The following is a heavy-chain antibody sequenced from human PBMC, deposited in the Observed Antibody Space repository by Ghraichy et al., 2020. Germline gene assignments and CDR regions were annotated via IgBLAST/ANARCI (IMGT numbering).Heavy chain of an antibody. D-gene: IGHD3-10*01. CDR1: GFTFSNAW. J-gene: IGHJ4*02. V-gene: IGHV3-15*01. CDR3: TTTYYGSGSVY. Sequence: GGSLRRSCAASGFTFSNAWMSWVRQAPGKGLEWVGRIKSKTDGGTTDYAAPVKGRFTISRDDSKNTLYLQMNSLKTEDTAVYYCTTTYYGSGSVYWGQGTLVTVSS. CDR2: IKSKTDGGTT.